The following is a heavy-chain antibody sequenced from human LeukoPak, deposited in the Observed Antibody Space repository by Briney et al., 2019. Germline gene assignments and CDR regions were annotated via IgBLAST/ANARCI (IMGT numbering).Heavy chain of an antibody. CDR1: GFTFSSYG. CDR2: ISHDGSEQ. J-gene: IGHJ4*02. D-gene: IGHD2-2*01. V-gene: IGHV3-30*19. Sequence: GGSLRLSCAASGFTFSSYGMHWVRQAPGKGLEWVAIISHDGSEQYYLDSVKGRFTISRDNSKNTLYLQMNSLRAEDTAVYYCARGTLRYCSSSTCRIFDYWGQGTLVTVSS. CDR3: ARGTLRYCSSSTCRIFDY.